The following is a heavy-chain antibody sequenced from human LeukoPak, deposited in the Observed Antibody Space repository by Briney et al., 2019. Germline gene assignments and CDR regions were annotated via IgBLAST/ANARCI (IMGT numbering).Heavy chain of an antibody. CDR2: IYTSGST. Sequence: SQTLSLTCTVSGGSISSGSYYWSWIRQPAGKGLEWIGRIYTSGSTNYNPSLKSRVTISVDTSKNQFSLKLSSVTAADTAVYYCATTPQRGYSYGWGTDAFDIWGQGAMVTVSS. CDR3: ATTPQRGYSYGWGTDAFDI. CDR1: GGSISSGSYY. V-gene: IGHV4-61*02. D-gene: IGHD5-18*01. J-gene: IGHJ3*02.